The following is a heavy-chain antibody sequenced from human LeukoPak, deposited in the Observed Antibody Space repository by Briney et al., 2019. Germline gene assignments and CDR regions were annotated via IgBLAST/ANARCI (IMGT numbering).Heavy chain of an antibody. D-gene: IGHD6-13*01. Sequence: ASAKVSCKASGGTFSSYAISWVRQAPGQGLEWMGWISAYNGNTNYAQKLQGRVTMTTDTSTSTAYMELGRLRSDGTAVYYCARTTGYGSSWDFDYWGQGTLVTVSS. CDR1: GGTFSSYA. J-gene: IGHJ4*02. CDR2: ISAYNGNT. CDR3: ARTTGYGSSWDFDY. V-gene: IGHV1-18*01.